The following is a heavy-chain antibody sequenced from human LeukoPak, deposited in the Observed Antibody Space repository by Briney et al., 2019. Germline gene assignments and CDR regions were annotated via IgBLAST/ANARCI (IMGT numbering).Heavy chain of an antibody. V-gene: IGHV1-18*01. CDR3: ARKGMVRGVISFDY. CDR1: GYTSTSYG. D-gene: IGHD3-10*01. Sequence: ASVKVSCKASGYTSTSYGISWVRQAPGQGLEWMGWISAYNGNTNYAQKLQGRVTMTTDTSTSTAYTELRSLRSDDTAVYYCARKGMVRGVISFDYWGQGTLVTVSS. CDR2: ISAYNGNT. J-gene: IGHJ4*02.